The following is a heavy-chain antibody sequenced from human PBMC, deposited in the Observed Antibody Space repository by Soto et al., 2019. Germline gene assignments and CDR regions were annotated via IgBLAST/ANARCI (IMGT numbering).Heavy chain of an antibody. V-gene: IGHV3-30*18. CDR1: GFTFSSYG. J-gene: IGHJ4*02. Sequence: QVQLVESGGGVVQPGRSLRLSCAASGFTFSSYGMHWVRQAPGKGLEWVAVISYDGSNKYYADSVKGRFTISRDNSKNTLYLQMNSLRAEDTAVYYCAKVLFDYWGQGTLVTVSS. CDR3: AKVLFDY. CDR2: ISYDGSNK.